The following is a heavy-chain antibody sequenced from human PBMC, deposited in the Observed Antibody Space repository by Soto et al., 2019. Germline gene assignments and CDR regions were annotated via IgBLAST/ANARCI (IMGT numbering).Heavy chain of an antibody. CDR2: VYYRGRS. CDR3: VSQRTSVLTQAYFDY. D-gene: IGHD2-8*01. J-gene: IGHJ4*02. Sequence: PSETLSLTCTVSGGSVSNSNYYWGWIRQSPGKGLEWIGSVYYRGRSYSKSSVKSRVTISVDTSKNQFSLNPNSVTASDTAVYYCVSQRTSVLTQAYFDYWGPGALVTVSS. V-gene: IGHV4-39*01. CDR1: GGSVSNSNYY.